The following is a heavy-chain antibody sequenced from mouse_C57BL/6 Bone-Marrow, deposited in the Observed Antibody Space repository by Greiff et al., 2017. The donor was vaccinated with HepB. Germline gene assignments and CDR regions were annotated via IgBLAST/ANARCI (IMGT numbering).Heavy chain of an antibody. D-gene: IGHD1-1*01. V-gene: IGHV1-82*01. Sequence: VKLMESGPELVKPGASVKISCKASGYAFSSSWMNWVKQRPGKGLEWIGRIYPGDGDTNYNGKFKGKATLTADKSSSTAYMQLSSLTSEDSAVYFCARRYYYGSSYVDWYFDVWGTGTTVTVSS. CDR3: ARRYYYGSSYVDWYFDV. J-gene: IGHJ1*03. CDR1: GYAFSSSW. CDR2: IYPGDGDT.